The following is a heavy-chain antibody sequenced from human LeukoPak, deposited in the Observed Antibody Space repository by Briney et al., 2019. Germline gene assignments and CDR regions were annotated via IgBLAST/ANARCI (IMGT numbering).Heavy chain of an antibody. V-gene: IGHV3-48*03. CDR3: TTLGKLYYYGSGSYYPTADY. J-gene: IGHJ4*02. CDR1: GFTFSSYE. Sequence: GGSLRLSCAASGFTFSSYEMIWVRQAPGKGLEWVSYISSSGSTKYYADSVKGRFTISRDNAKNSLYLQMNSLKTEDTAVYYCTTLGKLYYYGSGSYYPTADYWGQGTLVTVSS. D-gene: IGHD3-10*01. CDR2: ISSSGSTK.